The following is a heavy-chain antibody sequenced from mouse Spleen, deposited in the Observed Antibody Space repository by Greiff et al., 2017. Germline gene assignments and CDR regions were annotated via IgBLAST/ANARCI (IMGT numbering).Heavy chain of an antibody. Sequence: VQGVESGPGLVAPSQSLSITCTVSGFSLTSYGVHWVRQPPGKGLEWLGVIWAGGSTNYNSALMSRLSISKDNSKSQVFLKMNSLQTDDTAMYYCARDYYRYDEGAWFAYWGQGTLVTVSA. CDR2: IWAGGST. V-gene: IGHV2-9*02. CDR1: GFSLTSYG. D-gene: IGHD2-14*01. J-gene: IGHJ3*01. CDR3: ARDYYRYDEGAWFAY.